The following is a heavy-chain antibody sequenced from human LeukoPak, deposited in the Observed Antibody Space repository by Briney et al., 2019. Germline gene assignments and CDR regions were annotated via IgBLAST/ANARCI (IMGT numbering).Heavy chain of an antibody. CDR3: ARDRLGYCGYGSCLLFDN. CDR2: ISADIGNT. Sequence: ASAKVSCKASGYTFPDYGISWVRQAPGQGLEWMGWISADIGNTNYAQNFQGRVTMTRDRSTSTGYMELTSLTSDDTAVYYCARDRLGYCGYGSCLLFDNWGQGTLVTVSS. J-gene: IGHJ4*02. CDR1: GYTFPDYG. D-gene: IGHD2-15*01. V-gene: IGHV1-18*01.